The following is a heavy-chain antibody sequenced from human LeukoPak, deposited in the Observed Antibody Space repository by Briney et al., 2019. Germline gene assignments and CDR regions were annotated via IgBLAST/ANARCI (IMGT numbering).Heavy chain of an antibody. CDR1: GFTFTSYG. CDR2: ISAYNGNT. D-gene: IGHD2/OR15-2a*01. J-gene: IGHJ4*02. CDR3: ARINRGFDY. V-gene: IGHV1-18*01. Sequence: GGSLRLSCAASGFTFTSYGISWVRQAPGQGLEWMGWISAYNGNTNYAQKLQGRVTMTTDTSTSTAYMELRSLRSDDTAVYYCARINRGFDYWGQGTLVTVSS.